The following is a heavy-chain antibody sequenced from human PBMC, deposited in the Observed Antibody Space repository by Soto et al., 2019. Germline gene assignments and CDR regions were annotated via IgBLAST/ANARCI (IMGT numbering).Heavy chain of an antibody. Sequence: SETLSLTCTVSGGSIISYYWSWFRQPPGRGLEWIGYIYYSGSTTYNPSLRSRVTISVDTSKNQLSLKLTSVTAADTAVYYCASGPPRLPATGVFDYWGQGTLVTVSS. D-gene: IGHD2-2*01. J-gene: IGHJ4*02. V-gene: IGHV4-59*01. CDR2: IYYSGST. CDR3: ASGPPRLPATGVFDY. CDR1: GGSIISYY.